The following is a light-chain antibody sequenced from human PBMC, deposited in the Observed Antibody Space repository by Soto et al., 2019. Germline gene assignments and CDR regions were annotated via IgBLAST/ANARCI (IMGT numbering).Light chain of an antibody. CDR1: SSDVGAYDY. CDR3: GSYTRSNSVI. V-gene: IGLV2-14*03. CDR2: DVN. J-gene: IGLJ2*01. Sequence: QSALTQPASVSGSPGQSIAISCTGTSSDVGAYDYVSWYQQHPGKAPKVMVFDVNHRPSGVSNRFSGSKSGNTASLTITGLQAEDEADYYCGSYTRSNSVIFGGGTKLTVL.